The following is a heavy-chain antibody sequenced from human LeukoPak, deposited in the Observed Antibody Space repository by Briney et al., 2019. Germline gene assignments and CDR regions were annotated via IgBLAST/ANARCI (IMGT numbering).Heavy chain of an antibody. CDR3: ARGGTFVSDY. CDR2: INQDGSEK. V-gene: IGHV3-7*01. CDR1: GFTFSTFW. D-gene: IGHD1-1*01. Sequence: GVLRLSCAASGFTFSTFWVSWVRQAPGKGLEWVANINQDGSEKYYVDSMKGRFAVSRDNAKNSLYLQMDSLRAEDTAVYYCARGGTFVSDYWGQGTLVTVSS. J-gene: IGHJ4*02.